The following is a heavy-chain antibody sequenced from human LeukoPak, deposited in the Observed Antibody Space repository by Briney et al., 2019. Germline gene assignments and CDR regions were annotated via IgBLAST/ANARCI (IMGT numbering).Heavy chain of an antibody. D-gene: IGHD3-10*01. CDR3: AKDRVHYYYYMEV. Sequence: PGGSLRLSCAASGFTFSSYGMHWVRQAPGKGLEWVAFIRYDGSNKYYADSVKGRFTISRDNSKNTLYLQMNSLRAEDMAVYYCAKDRVHYYYYMEVWGKGTTVTISS. J-gene: IGHJ6*03. CDR1: GFTFSSYG. V-gene: IGHV3-30*02. CDR2: IRYDGSNK.